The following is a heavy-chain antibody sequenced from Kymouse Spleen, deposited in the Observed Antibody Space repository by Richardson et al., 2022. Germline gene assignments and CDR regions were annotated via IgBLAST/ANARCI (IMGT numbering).Heavy chain of an antibody. CDR2: INHSGST. J-gene: IGHJ4*02. Sequence: QVQLQQWGAGLLKPSETLSLTCAVYGGSFSGYYWSWIRQPPGKGLEWIGEINHSGSTNYNPSLKSRVTISVDTSKNQFSLKLSSVTAADTAVYYCAREGDDILTGYLFDYWGQGTLVTVSS. CDR3: AREGDDILTGYLFDY. D-gene: IGHD3-9*01. CDR1: GGSFSGYY. V-gene: IGHV4-34*01.